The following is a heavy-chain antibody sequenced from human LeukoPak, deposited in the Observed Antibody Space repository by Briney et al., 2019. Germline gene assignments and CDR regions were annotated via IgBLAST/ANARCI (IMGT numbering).Heavy chain of an antibody. J-gene: IGHJ3*02. CDR1: GNYW. CDR2: ISWNSGSI. D-gene: IGHD4-23*01. V-gene: IGHV3-9*01. CDR3: AKDIYGGDDAFDI. Sequence: PGGSLRLSCAASGNYWMHWVRQAPGKGLEWVSGISWNSGSIGYADSVKGRFTISRDNAKNSLYLQMNSLRAEDTALYYCAKDIYGGDDAFDIWGQGTMVTVSS.